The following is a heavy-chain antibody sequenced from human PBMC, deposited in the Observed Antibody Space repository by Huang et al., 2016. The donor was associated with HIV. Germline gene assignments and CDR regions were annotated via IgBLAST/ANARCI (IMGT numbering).Heavy chain of an antibody. CDR2: VSNDGNEK. J-gene: IGHJ6*03. V-gene: IGHV3-30*03. CDR3: LPAGHVSHYYYMDV. Sequence: QGQLVESGGGVVQPGRSLRLSCAASGVSFPSYDMQLVRPGPGKGRDWVSFVSNDGNEKYYADSVKGRFTISRDNFKITLYLQMNSLGTGDTAVYFCLPAGHVSHYYYMDVWGKGTTVIVSS. CDR1: GVSFPSYD.